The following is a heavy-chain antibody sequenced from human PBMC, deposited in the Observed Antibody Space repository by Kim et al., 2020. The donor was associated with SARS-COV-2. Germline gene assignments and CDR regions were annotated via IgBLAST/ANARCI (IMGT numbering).Heavy chain of an antibody. CDR1: GFTFSSYA. D-gene: IGHD1-26*01. CDR3: AKDKWELLLRTPDHATYFDY. V-gene: IGHV3-23*03. Sequence: GGSLRLSCAASGFTFSSYAMSWVRQAPGKGLEWVSVIYSGGSSTYYADSVKGRFTISRDNSTNTLYLQMNSLRAEDTAVYYCAKDKWELLLRTPDHATYFDYWGQGTLFTVSS. J-gene: IGHJ4*02. CDR2: IYSGGSST.